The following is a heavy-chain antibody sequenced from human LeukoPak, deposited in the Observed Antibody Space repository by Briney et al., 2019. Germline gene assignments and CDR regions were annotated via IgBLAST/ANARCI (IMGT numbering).Heavy chain of an antibody. V-gene: IGHV1-69*05. CDR3: ASPTPYYDSSAYIL. Sequence: SVKVSCKASGYIFTDYYMHWVRQAPGQGLEWMGRIIPIFGTANYAQKFQGRVTITTDESTSTAYMELRSLRSEDTAVYYCASPTPYYDSSAYILWGQGTLVTVSS. CDR2: IIPIFGTA. J-gene: IGHJ4*02. D-gene: IGHD3-22*01. CDR1: GYIFTDYY.